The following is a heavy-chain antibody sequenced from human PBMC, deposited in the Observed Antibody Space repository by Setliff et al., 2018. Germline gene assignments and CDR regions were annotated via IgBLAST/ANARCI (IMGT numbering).Heavy chain of an antibody. CDR2: ISPYSGET. J-gene: IGHJ4*02. CDR1: GFNFITYG. D-gene: IGHD2-21*01. Sequence: CKTSGFNFITYGFSWVRQAPGLGLEWMGWISPYSGETNNAQKFQDRLSVTADTSSKTIYMELRSLTSDDTAVYFCTTSRAPRVVLAADFDLWGQGTLVTVSS. V-gene: IGHV1-18*01. CDR3: TTSRAPRVVLAADFDL.